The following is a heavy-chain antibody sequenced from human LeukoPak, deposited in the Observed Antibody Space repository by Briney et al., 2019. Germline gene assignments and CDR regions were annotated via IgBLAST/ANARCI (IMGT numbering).Heavy chain of an antibody. Sequence: ASVKVSCKASGYTFINHAIHWVRQAPGQRLGWMGWINIGNGNTKYSQNFQGRITITRDTSATTAYMDLSSLRSEDTAMYYCARAPIVGATVYYYGMDVWGQGTTVTVSS. CDR3: ARAPIVGATVYYYGMDV. CDR2: INIGNGNT. J-gene: IGHJ6*02. D-gene: IGHD1-26*01. CDR1: GYTFINHA. V-gene: IGHV1-3*04.